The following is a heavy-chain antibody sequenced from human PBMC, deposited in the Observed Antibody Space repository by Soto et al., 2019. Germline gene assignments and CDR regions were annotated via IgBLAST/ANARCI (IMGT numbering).Heavy chain of an antibody. V-gene: IGHV3-30*18. CDR1: GFTFSSYG. D-gene: IGHD4-17*01. CDR3: AKGAGYGDYYFDY. J-gene: IGHJ4*02. CDR2: ISYDGSNK. Sequence: QVQLVESGGGVVQPGRSLRLSCAASGFTFSSYGMHWVRQAPGKGLEWVAVISYDGSNKYYADSINVRFNISRENSKNTLYLQMNSLRAEDTAVYYCAKGAGYGDYYFDYWGQGTLVTVSS.